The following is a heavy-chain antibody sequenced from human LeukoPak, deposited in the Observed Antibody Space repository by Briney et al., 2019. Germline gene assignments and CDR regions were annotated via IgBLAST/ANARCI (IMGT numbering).Heavy chain of an antibody. CDR3: ARTIAQYSKSWLYFYYGLDV. D-gene: IGHD5-24*01. CDR1: GITLSNYS. V-gene: IGHV3-23*01. CDR2: ISNSGGST. J-gene: IGHJ6*02. Sequence: GGSLRLSCAASGITLSNYSMSWVRQAPGKGLEWLAGISNSGGSTKYADSVKGRFTISRDNPKNSLFLQMNSLRAEDTAVYYCARTIAQYSKSWLYFYYGLDVWGRGP.